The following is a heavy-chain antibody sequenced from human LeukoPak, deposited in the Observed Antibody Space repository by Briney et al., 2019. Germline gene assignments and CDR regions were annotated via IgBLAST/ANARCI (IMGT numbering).Heavy chain of an antibody. D-gene: IGHD5-24*01. J-gene: IGHJ4*02. Sequence: GGSLRLSCAASGFTFSSYAMSWVRQAPGKGLEWVSAISGSGGSTYYADSVKGRFTISRDNSKDTLYLQMNSLRAEDTAVYYCAKDRQRWLQWYFDYWGQGTLVTVSS. CDR1: GFTFSSYA. V-gene: IGHV3-23*01. CDR3: AKDRQRWLQWYFDY. CDR2: ISGSGGST.